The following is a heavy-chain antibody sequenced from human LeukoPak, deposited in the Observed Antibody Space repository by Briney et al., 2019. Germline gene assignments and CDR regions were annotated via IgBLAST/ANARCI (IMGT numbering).Heavy chain of an antibody. Sequence: GASVKVSCKASGYTFTSYDSIWVRQATGQGLEWMGWMSPNGDSTDSPQLFQGRVTMTRNPSISTAYMEVTRLRSDDTAVYYCARRSHTGDFDYWGQGTLVTVSS. CDR1: GYTFTSYD. D-gene: IGHD2-8*02. V-gene: IGHV1-8*01. CDR2: MSPNGDST. J-gene: IGHJ4*02. CDR3: ARRSHTGDFDY.